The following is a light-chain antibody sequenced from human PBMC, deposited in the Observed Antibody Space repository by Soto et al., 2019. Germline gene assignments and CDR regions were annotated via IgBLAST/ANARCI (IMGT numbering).Light chain of an antibody. J-gene: IGKJ2*01. CDR3: QQSYSTPYT. CDR2: AAS. Sequence: DIQMTQSPSSLSASVGDRVTIPCRASQSISSYLNWYQQKPGKAPKLLIYAASSLQSGVPSRFSGSGSGTDFPLTISSLQPEDFAAYYCQQSYSTPYTFGQGTKLEIK. CDR1: QSISSY. V-gene: IGKV1-39*01.